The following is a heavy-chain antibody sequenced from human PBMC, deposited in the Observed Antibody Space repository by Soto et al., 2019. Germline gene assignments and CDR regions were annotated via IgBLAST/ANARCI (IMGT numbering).Heavy chain of an antibody. J-gene: IGHJ4*02. CDR2: IYYSGST. V-gene: IGHV4-61*01. Sequence: SETLSLTCTVSGGSISSSSYYWGWIRQPPGKGLEWIGYIYYSGSTNYNPSLKSRVTISVDTSKNQFSLKLSSVTAADTAVYYCAREGRAAAALDYWGQGTLVTVSS. D-gene: IGHD6-13*01. CDR3: AREGRAAAALDY. CDR1: GGSISSSSYY.